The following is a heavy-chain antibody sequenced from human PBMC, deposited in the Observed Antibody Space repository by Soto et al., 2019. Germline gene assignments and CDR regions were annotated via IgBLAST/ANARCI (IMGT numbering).Heavy chain of an antibody. CDR3: SRIMIVVVITEHDAFDI. Sequence: EVQLVESGGGLVQPGGSLRLSCAASEFTFSSYWMTWVRQAPGRGLEWVASINQDGSEKYYVDSVKGRFTISRDNAKNSLYPQMHYLRAEDTAVFYCSRIMIVVVITEHDAFDIWGLGTMVTVSS. CDR2: INQDGSEK. V-gene: IGHV3-7*05. D-gene: IGHD3-22*01. CDR1: EFTFSSYW. J-gene: IGHJ3*02.